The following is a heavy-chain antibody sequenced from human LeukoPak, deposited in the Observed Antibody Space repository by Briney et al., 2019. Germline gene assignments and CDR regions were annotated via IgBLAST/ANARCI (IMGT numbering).Heavy chain of an antibody. J-gene: IGHJ3*02. Sequence: PSQTLSLTCTVSGGSISSGGYYWSWIRQHPGKGLEWIGYIYYSGSTYYNPSLKSRVTISVDTSKNQFSLKLSSVTAADTAVYYCARDCEADFVCGGDCWDAFDIWGQGTMVTVSS. CDR3: ARDCEADFVCGGDCWDAFDI. D-gene: IGHD2-21*02. V-gene: IGHV4-31*03. CDR2: IYYSGST. CDR1: GGSISSGGYY.